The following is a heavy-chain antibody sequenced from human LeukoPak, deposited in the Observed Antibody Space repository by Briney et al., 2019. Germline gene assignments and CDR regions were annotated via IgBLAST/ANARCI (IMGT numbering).Heavy chain of an antibody. J-gene: IGHJ4*02. CDR3: ARDEGGGTWSY. V-gene: IGHV4-28*03. CDR2: IYHSGST. CDR1: GYCISSTNW. Sequence: PSDTLSLTCAVSGYCISSTNWWGWIRQPPGKGLEWIGSIYHSGSTYYNPSLKSRVTISVDTSKNQFSLKLSSVTAADTAVYYCARDEGGGTWSYWGQGTLVTLSS. D-gene: IGHD2-15*01.